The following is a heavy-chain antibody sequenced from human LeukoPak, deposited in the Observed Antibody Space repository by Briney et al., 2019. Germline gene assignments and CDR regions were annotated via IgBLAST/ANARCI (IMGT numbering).Heavy chain of an antibody. CDR2: TFYSGNT. CDR1: GGSIGTADFY. V-gene: IGHV4-30-4*08. Sequence: SETLSLTCTVAGGSIGTADFYWSWVRQPPGKGLEWIAYTFYSGNTYINPSLKSRVTMSVDTSKNQLYLNLTSVTAADTAVYYCARDVYHYFYMDVWGKGTTVTVSS. J-gene: IGHJ6*03. CDR3: ARDVYHYFYMDV.